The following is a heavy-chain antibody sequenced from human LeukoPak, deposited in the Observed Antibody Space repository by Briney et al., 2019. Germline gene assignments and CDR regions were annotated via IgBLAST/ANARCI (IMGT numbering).Heavy chain of an antibody. D-gene: IGHD5-18*01. Sequence: GGSLRLSCAASGFTFDDYTMHWVRQAPGKGLEWVSLISWDGGSTYYADSVKGRFTISRDNSKNSLYLQMNSLRTEDTALYYCAKDTARGRELSNGYSYGTYYYYYYMDVWGKGTTVTVSS. CDR3: AKDTARGRELSNGYSYGTYYYYYYMDV. J-gene: IGHJ6*03. V-gene: IGHV3-43*01. CDR1: GFTFDDYT. CDR2: ISWDGGST.